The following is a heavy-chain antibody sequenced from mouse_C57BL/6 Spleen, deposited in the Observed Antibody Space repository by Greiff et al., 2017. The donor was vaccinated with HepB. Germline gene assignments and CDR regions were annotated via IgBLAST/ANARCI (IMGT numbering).Heavy chain of an antibody. CDR1: GYTFTSYW. D-gene: IGHD2-4*01. CDR2: IDPSDSYT. Sequence: QVQLQQPGAELVMPGASVKLSCKASGYTFTSYWMHWVKQRPGQGLEWIGEIDPSDSYTNYNQKFKGKSTLTVDKSSSTAYMQLSSLTSEDSAVYYCARLAIYYDYDDAMDYWGQGTSVTVSS. J-gene: IGHJ4*01. V-gene: IGHV1-69*01. CDR3: ARLAIYYDYDDAMDY.